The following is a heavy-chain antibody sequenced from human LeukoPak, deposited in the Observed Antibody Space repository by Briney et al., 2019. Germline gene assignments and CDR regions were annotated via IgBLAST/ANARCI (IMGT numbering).Heavy chain of an antibody. V-gene: IGHV3-64*01. CDR3: ARVAVPGTYDY. CDR2: ITLDGIST. J-gene: IGHJ4*02. CDR1: GFPFRSYA. Sequence: GGSLRLSCAASGFPFRSYAMHWVRQAPGKGLENVSAITLDGISTYYANSVKGRFTISRDNSKNTLYLQMGSLRAEDMAVYYCARVAVPGTYDYWGQGTLVTVSS. D-gene: IGHD6-19*01.